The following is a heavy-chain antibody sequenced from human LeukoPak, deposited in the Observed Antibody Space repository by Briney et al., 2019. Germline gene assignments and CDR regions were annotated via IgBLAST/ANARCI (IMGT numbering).Heavy chain of an antibody. V-gene: IGHV4-59*01. CDR1: GGSIGSYY. Sequence: SETLSLTCTVSGGSIGSYYWSWIRQPPGKGLEWIGYIYYSGSTNYNPSPKSRVTISVDTSKNQFSLKLSSVTAADTAVYYCAGRLWSGYYTDYYGMDVWGQGTTVTVSS. CDR2: IYYSGST. D-gene: IGHD3-3*01. J-gene: IGHJ6*02. CDR3: AGRLWSGYYTDYYGMDV.